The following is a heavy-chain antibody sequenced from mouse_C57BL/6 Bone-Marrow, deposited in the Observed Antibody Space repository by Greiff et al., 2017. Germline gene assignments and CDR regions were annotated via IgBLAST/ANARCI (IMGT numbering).Heavy chain of an antibody. CDR2: IYPGSGST. V-gene: IGHV1-55*01. Sequence: QVQLQQPGAELVKPGASVKMSCKASGYTFTSYWITWVKQRPGQGLEWIGDIYPGSGSTNYNEKFKSKATLTVDTSSSTAYMQLRSLTSEYAAVDYCASGVRYPDWYFDVWGTGTTVTVSS. J-gene: IGHJ1*03. D-gene: IGHD1-1*01. CDR3: ASGVRYPDWYFDV. CDR1: GYTFTSYW.